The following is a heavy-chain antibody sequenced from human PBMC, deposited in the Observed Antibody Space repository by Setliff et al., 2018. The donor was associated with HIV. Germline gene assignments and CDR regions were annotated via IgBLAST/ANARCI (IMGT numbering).Heavy chain of an antibody. J-gene: IGHJ4*02. CDR3: ARGRYFGDISDSLFDL. D-gene: IGHD2-21*01. Sequence: PSETLSLTCTVSGGSISSYYWSWIRQPPGKGLEWIGYIYTSGSTNYNPSLKSRVTISVDTSKNQFSLKLSSVTAADTAVYYCARGRYFGDISDSLFDLWGQGTLVTVSS. V-gene: IGHV4-4*09. CDR1: GGSISSYY. CDR2: IYTSGST.